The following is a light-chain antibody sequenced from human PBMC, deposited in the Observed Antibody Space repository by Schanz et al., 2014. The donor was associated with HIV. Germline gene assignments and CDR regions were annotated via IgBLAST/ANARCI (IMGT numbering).Light chain of an antibody. V-gene: IGKV3-20*01. CDR2: GAS. CDR1: QSVASNY. Sequence: EIVLTQSPGTLPLSPGERVTLSCRASQSVASNYIPWYQQTPGQAPRLLIHGASRRATGIPDRFRGSGSVTDFTLTISRLEPEDFAVYYCQQYGSSSWTFGQGTKVEIK. CDR3: QQYGSSSWT. J-gene: IGKJ1*01.